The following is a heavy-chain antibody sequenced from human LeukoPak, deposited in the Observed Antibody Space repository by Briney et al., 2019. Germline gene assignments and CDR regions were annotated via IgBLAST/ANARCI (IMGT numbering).Heavy chain of an antibody. J-gene: IGHJ4*02. CDR2: INHSGST. Sequence: SETLSLTCAVYGGSFSGYYWSWIRQPPGKGLEWIGEINHSGSTNYNPSLKSRVTISVDTSKNQFSLKLSSVTAADTAVYYCARVDQLLVDYWGQGTLVTVSS. CDR3: ARVDQLLVDY. D-gene: IGHD2-2*01. V-gene: IGHV4-34*01. CDR1: GGSFSGYY.